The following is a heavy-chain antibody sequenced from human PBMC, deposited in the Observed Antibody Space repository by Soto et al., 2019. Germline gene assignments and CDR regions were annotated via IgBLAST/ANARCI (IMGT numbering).Heavy chain of an antibody. CDR3: ARETCSSTSCYAYSPDV. V-gene: IGHV1-18*01. CDR2: INVYNGNT. Sequence: GASVKVSCKASGYTFSSYAITWVRQAPGQGLEWMGWINVYNGNTNYAQKLQGRVTLTTDTSTSTAYVELRSLRSDDTAVYYCARETCSSTSCYAYSPDVWGKGTSVTVSS. CDR1: GYTFSSYA. D-gene: IGHD2-2*01. J-gene: IGHJ6*04.